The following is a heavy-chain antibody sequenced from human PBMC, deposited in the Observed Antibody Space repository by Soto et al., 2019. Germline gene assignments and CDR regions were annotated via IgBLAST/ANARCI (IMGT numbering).Heavy chain of an antibody. V-gene: IGHV3-15*07. Sequence: PGGSLRLSCAVSGVTLSNVWMNWVRQAPGKGPEWVGRIKSKTDGGTVEYAAPVKDRFTISRDDSENTLYLQMNNLQAEDTAVYYCAKVSRPSRISTPDFDYWGQGTLVIVSS. CDR3: AKVSRPSRISTPDFDY. CDR1: GVTLSNVW. J-gene: IGHJ4*02. CDR2: IKSKTDGGTV.